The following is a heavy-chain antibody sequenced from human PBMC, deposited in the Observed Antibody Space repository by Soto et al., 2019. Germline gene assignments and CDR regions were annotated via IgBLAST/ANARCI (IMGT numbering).Heavy chain of an antibody. Sequence: GGSLRLSCAASGFSFSTSIMSLVRQALGNGLEWVSDIWPNGDITYYADSVKGRVTISRDNSKNTLYLEMNSLRAEDTALYHCEKALYTRAYDSWGGGNLVTVSS. V-gene: IGHV3-23*01. J-gene: IGHJ4*02. CDR2: IWPNGDIT. CDR3: EKALYTRAYDS. CDR1: GFSFSTSI. D-gene: IGHD2-2*01.